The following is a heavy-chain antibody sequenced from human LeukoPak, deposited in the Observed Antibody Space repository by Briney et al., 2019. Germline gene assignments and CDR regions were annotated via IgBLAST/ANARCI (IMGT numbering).Heavy chain of an antibody. CDR2: ISYDGSNK. Sequence: GGSLRLSCAASGFTFSSYGMHWVRQAPGKGLEWVAVISYDGSNKYYADSVKGRFTISRDNSKNTLYLQMNSLRAEDTAVYYCAKDGASYCGGDCYLPGVWGQGTLVTVSS. CDR1: GFTFSSYG. CDR3: AKDGASYCGGDCYLPGV. D-gene: IGHD2-21*02. J-gene: IGHJ4*02. V-gene: IGHV3-30*18.